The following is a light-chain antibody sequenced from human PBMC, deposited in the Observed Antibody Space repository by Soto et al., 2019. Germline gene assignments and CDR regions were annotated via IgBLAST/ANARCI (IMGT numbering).Light chain of an antibody. V-gene: IGLV2-8*01. CDR1: SSDVGGYNY. J-gene: IGLJ1*01. CDR2: EVS. Sequence: QSVLTQPPSASGSFGQSVTISCTGTSSDVGGYNYVSWYQQHPGKAPKLMIYEVSERPSGVPDRFSGSKSGNTASLTVSGLQADDEAGYYCSSYSGTNYHYVFGTGTKVTVL. CDR3: SSYSGTNYHYV.